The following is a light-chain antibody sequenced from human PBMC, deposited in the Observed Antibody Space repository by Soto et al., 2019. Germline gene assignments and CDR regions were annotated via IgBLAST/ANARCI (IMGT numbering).Light chain of an antibody. Sequence: VMTQSPDFMAVSLGERATMNCKSSQSIFDRSYDKKYFSWFQQRPGRSPRRLIYKVSNRDSGVPARFSGSGSGTDFALKISRVEAEDVGVYYCMQGTHWPITFGQGTRLEIK. CDR2: KVS. J-gene: IGKJ5*01. V-gene: IGKV2-30*01. CDR1: QSIFDRSYDKKY. CDR3: MQGTHWPIT.